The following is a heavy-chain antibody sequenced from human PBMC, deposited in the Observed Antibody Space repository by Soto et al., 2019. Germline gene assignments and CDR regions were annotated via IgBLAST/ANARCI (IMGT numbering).Heavy chain of an antibody. Sequence: ASVKVSCKASGYTSTNYVIHWVRQAPGQGLEWMGWISPLKGNTKYAQKVQGRVSVTTDTSTNTVYMELSGLRYDDTALYYCARSGEHPFDFWGQGTLVTVSS. D-gene: IGHD6-25*01. CDR1: GYTSTNYV. J-gene: IGHJ4*02. V-gene: IGHV1-18*01. CDR3: ARSGEHPFDF. CDR2: ISPLKGNT.